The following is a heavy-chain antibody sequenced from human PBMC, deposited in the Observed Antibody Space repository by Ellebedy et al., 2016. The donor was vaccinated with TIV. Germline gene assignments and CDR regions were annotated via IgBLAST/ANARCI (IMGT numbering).Heavy chain of an antibody. CDR2: ISYGWST. V-gene: IGHV4-39*07. J-gene: IGHJ4*02. CDR1: GGSISSSSYY. Sequence: MPSETLSLTCTVSGGSISSSSYYWGWIRQPPGKGLEWIGSISYGWSTYYNPSLKSRVTISVDTSKNQFSLKLSSVTAADTAVYYCARCSIWSGLDYWGQGTLVTVSS. D-gene: IGHD3-3*01. CDR3: ARCSIWSGLDY.